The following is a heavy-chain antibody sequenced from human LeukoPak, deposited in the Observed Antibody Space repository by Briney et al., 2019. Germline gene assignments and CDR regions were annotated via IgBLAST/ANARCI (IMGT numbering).Heavy chain of an antibody. V-gene: IGHV3-23*01. CDR1: GFTFSSYA. J-gene: IGHJ4*02. D-gene: IGHD2-2*01. Sequence: GGSLRLSCAASGFTFSSYAMSWVRQAPGKGLEWVSAISGSGGSTYSADSVKGRFTISRDNSKNTLYLQMNSLRAEDTAVYYCARRGSTSWLNPAYFDYWGQGTLVTVSS. CDR3: ARRGSTSWLNPAYFDY. CDR2: ISGSGGST.